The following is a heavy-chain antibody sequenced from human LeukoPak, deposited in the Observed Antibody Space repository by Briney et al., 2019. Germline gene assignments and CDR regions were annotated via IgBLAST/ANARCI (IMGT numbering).Heavy chain of an antibody. Sequence: SETLSLTCTVSGGSISSYYWSWIRQPPGKGLEWIGYIYYSGSTNYNPSLKSRVTISVDTSKSQFSLKLSSVTAADTAVYYCARGGRSSSWGARYYGMDVWGQGTTVTVSS. V-gene: IGHV4-59*01. CDR2: IYYSGST. CDR1: GGSISSYY. D-gene: IGHD6-6*01. CDR3: ARGGRSSSWGARYYGMDV. J-gene: IGHJ6*02.